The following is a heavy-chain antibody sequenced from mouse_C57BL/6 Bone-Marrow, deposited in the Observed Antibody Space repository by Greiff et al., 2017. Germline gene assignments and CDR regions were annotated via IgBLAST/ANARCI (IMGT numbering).Heavy chain of an antibody. CDR3: AKGYFDV. CDR2: LYPGDGDT. CDR1: GYAFSSSW. Sequence: QVQLQQSGPELVKPGASVKISCKASGYAFSSSWMNWVKQRTGKGLEWIGRLYPGDGDTNYNGKFKGKATLTADKSSSTAYMQLSSLTAEDSAVYFCAKGYFDVWGTGTTVTVSS. V-gene: IGHV1-82*01. J-gene: IGHJ1*03.